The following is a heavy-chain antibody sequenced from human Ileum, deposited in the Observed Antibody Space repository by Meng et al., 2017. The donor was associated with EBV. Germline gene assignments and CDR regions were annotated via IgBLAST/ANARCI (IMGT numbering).Heavy chain of an antibody. D-gene: IGHD2/OR15-2a*01. J-gene: IGHJ4*02. V-gene: IGHV3-30*18. CDR2: ISYDENIK. CDR3: TNLSF. Sequence: QVQLVESGGGVLQPGRSLRVSCEASGFSFDTFDMHWARQAPGKGLEWVAVISYDENIKFYADSVKGRFTISRDNSKNTLYLQLNSLRPDDTAFYYCTNLSFWGQGTLVTVSS. CDR1: GFSFDTFD.